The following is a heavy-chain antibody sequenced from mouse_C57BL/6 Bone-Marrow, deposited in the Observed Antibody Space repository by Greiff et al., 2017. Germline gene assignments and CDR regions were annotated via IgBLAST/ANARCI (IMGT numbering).Heavy chain of an antibody. CDR1: GFSLTSYA. J-gene: IGHJ2*01. CDR3: ASIYDGYYDLGNYFDY. V-gene: IGHV2-9-1*01. Sequence: VKVVESGPGLVAPSQSLSITCTVSGFSLTSYAISWVRQPPGKGLEWLGVIWTGGGTNYNSALKSRLSISKDNSKSQVFLKMNSLQTDDTARYYCASIYDGYYDLGNYFDYWGQGTTLTVSS. D-gene: IGHD2-3*01. CDR2: IWTGGGT.